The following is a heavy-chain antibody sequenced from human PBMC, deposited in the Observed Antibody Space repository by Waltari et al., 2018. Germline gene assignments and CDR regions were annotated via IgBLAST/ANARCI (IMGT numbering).Heavy chain of an antibody. CDR1: GGSVTGYY. Sequence: QVQLQESGPGLVKPSETLSLPCTVSGGSVTGYYWSWIRQPPGKGLEWIGHIYYSGNTDYNPSLKSRVTISVDTSRNQFSLNLSSVTAADTAVYYCAREIYGGNSRPYDYWGQGTLVTVSS. J-gene: IGHJ4*02. D-gene: IGHD2-15*01. CDR2: IYYSGNT. V-gene: IGHV4-59*02. CDR3: AREIYGGNSRPYDY.